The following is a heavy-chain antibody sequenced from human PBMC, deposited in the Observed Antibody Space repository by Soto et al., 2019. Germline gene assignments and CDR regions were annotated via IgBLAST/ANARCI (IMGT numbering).Heavy chain of an antibody. Sequence: SETLSLTCAVSGGSISSSNWWSWVRQPPGKGLEWIGEIYHSGSTNHNPSLKSRVTISVDKSKNQFSLKLSSVTAADTAVYYCARNFYDSSGYYAFDIWGQGTMVTVSS. CDR2: IYHSGST. V-gene: IGHV4-4*02. CDR3: ARNFYDSSGYYAFDI. J-gene: IGHJ3*02. CDR1: GGSISSSNW. D-gene: IGHD3-22*01.